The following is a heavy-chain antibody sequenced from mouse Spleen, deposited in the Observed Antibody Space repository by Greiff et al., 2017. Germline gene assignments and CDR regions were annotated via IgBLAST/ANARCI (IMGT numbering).Heavy chain of an antibody. CDR1: GFSLTSYG. CDR2: IWSGGST. J-gene: IGHJ3*01. Sequence: QVQLKQSGPGLVQPSQSLSITCTVSGFSLTSYGVHWVRQSPGKGLEWLGVIWSGGSTDYNAAFISRLSISKDNSKSQVFFKMNSLQADDTAIYYCARMVDGYTAWFAYWGQGTLVTVSA. D-gene: IGHD2-3*01. V-gene: IGHV2-2*01. CDR3: ARMVDGYTAWFAY.